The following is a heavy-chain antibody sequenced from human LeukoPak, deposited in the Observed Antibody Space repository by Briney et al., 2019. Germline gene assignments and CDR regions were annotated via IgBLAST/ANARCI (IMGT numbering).Heavy chain of an antibody. Sequence: SETLSLTCTVSGGSISNGDHYWSWIRQHPGKGLEWIGYIYYSGSTYYNPSLKSRVTISVDTSKNQFSLKLSSVTAADTAVYYCARAGGFFSPFGYWGQGTLVTVSS. V-gene: IGHV4-31*03. CDR3: ARAGGFFSPFGY. D-gene: IGHD3-3*01. CDR2: IYYSGST. J-gene: IGHJ4*02. CDR1: GGSISNGDHY.